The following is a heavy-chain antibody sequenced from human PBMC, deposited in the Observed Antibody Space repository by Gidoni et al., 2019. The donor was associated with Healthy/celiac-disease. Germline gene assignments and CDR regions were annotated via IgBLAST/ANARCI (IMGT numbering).Heavy chain of an antibody. CDR2: ISWDGGST. Sequence: EVQLVESGGVVVQPGGSLRLSCPASGFTFDDYAMHWVRQAPGKGLEWVSLISWDGGSTYYADSVKGRFTISRDNSKNSLYLQMNSLRAEDTALYYCAKDIAAVADPYYFDYWGQGTLVTVSS. V-gene: IGHV3-43D*04. CDR3: AKDIAAVADPYYFDY. CDR1: GFTFDDYA. J-gene: IGHJ4*02. D-gene: IGHD6-19*01.